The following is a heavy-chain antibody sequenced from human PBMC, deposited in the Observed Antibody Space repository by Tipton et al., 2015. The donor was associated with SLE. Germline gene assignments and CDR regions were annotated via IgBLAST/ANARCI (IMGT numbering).Heavy chain of an antibody. CDR1: RFTFSSYW. Sequence: SLRLSCAASRFTFSSYWMSWVRQAPGKGLEWVANIKPDGSEKYYVDSVKGRFTISRDNAKNSLYLQMNSLRAEDTAVYYCARDLGGAKMATFDYWGQGTLVTVSS. J-gene: IGHJ4*02. D-gene: IGHD5-24*01. CDR3: ARDLGGAKMATFDY. CDR2: IKPDGSEK. V-gene: IGHV3-7*03.